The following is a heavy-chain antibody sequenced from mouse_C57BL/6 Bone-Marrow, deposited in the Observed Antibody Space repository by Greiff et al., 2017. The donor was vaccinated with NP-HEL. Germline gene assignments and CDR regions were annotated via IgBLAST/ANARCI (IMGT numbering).Heavy chain of an antibody. V-gene: IGHV5-9*01. J-gene: IGHJ3*01. CDR1: GFTFSSYT. CDR2: ISGGGGNT. Sequence: EVKVVESGGGLVKPGGSLKLSCAASGFTFSSYTISWVRQTPEKRLEWVATISGGGGNTYYPDSVKGRFTISRDNAKNTLYLQMSSLRSEDTALYYCARLPDWFAYWGQGTLVTVSA. CDR3: ARLPDWFAY.